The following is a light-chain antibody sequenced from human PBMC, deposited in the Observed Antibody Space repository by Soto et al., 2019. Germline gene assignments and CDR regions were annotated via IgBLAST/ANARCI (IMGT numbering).Light chain of an antibody. CDR3: QQYNKWPPQYT. CDR2: GAS. J-gene: IGKJ2*01. CDR1: QSVSTSD. Sequence: EIVLTQSPGTLSLSPGERATLSCRASQSVSTSDLAWYQQKPGQAPRLLIYGASTRATDIPARISGSGSGTDFTLTISSLQSEDFAVYYCQQYNKWPPQYTFGQGTKLEIK. V-gene: IGKV3-15*01.